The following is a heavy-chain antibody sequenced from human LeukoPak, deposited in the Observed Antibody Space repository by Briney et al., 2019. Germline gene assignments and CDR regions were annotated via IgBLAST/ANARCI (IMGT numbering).Heavy chain of an antibody. Sequence: ASVKVSCKASGYTFTSYGISWVRQAPGQGLEWMGIINPSGGSTSYAQKFQGRVTMTRDTSTSTVYMELSSLRSEDTAVYYCARVTTATDAFDIWGQGTMVTVSP. D-gene: IGHD3-3*01. V-gene: IGHV1-46*01. CDR1: GYTFTSYG. J-gene: IGHJ3*02. CDR3: ARVTTATDAFDI. CDR2: INPSGGST.